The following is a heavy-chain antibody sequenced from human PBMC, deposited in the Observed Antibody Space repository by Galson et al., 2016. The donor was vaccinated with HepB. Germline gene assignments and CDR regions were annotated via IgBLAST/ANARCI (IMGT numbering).Heavy chain of an antibody. J-gene: IGHJ4*02. V-gene: IGHV3-30-3*01. D-gene: IGHD3-16*02. Sequence: SLRLSCAASRFSLSTYDMHWVRQAPGKGLKWVAVISYDGSNKLYAESVKGRFSISKDNSKNTLYLQMNSLRAEVTAVYYCARDNSYRRAFDYWGQGTLVTVSS. CDR2: ISYDGSNK. CDR1: RFSLSTYD. CDR3: ARDNSYRRAFDY.